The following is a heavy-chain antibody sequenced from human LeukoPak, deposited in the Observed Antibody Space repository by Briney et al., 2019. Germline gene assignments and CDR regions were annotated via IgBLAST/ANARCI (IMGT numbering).Heavy chain of an antibody. CDR3: ARLSRADSGNWLDP. Sequence: PGGSLRLSCAAPGFIFSSYEMNWVRQAPGKGLEWLSYISESGNTIYSADSVKGRFTISRDNAKNSLYLQMNRLRAEDTAVYYCARLSRADSGNWLDPWGQGTLVSVSS. V-gene: IGHV3-48*03. J-gene: IGHJ5*02. CDR1: GFIFSSYE. D-gene: IGHD3-10*01. CDR2: ISESGNTI.